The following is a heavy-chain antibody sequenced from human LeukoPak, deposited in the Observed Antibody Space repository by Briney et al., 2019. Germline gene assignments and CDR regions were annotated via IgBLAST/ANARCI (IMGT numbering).Heavy chain of an antibody. D-gene: IGHD3-9*01. CDR2: IYSGDST. V-gene: IGHV3-53*05. Sequence: ETLSLTCTVSGYSISSGYYWGWIRQPPGKGLEWVSVIYSGDSTYYADSVKGRFTISRDNSKNTLYLQMNSLRAEDTAVYYCAREIGLRYFDSLSAEEVDYWGQGTLVTVSS. CDR1: GYSISSGYY. J-gene: IGHJ4*02. CDR3: AREIGLRYFDSLSAEEVDY.